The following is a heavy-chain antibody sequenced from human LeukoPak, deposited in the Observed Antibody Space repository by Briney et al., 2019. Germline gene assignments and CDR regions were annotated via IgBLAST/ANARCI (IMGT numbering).Heavy chain of an antibody. J-gene: IGHJ6*03. Sequence: GGSLRLSCAASGFTFSSYGMHWVRQAPGRGLEWVAFIRYDGSNKYYADSVKGRFTISRDNSKNTLYLQMNSLRAEDTAVYYCAKQRGYCSSTSCYHYYYYMDVWGKGTTVTVSS. CDR3: AKQRGYCSSTSCYHYYYYMDV. V-gene: IGHV3-30*02. CDR2: IRYDGSNK. D-gene: IGHD2-2*01. CDR1: GFTFSSYG.